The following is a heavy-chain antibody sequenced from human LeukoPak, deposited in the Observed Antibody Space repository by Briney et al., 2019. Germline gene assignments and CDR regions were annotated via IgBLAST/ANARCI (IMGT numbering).Heavy chain of an antibody. CDR1: GYTFTGYY. CDR2: IIPILGIT. J-gene: IGHJ5*02. CDR3: ARDSDYLNWFDP. D-gene: IGHD2/OR15-2a*01. Sequence: ASVKVSCKASGYTFTGYYMHWVRQAPGQGLEWMGRIIPILGITNYAQKFQGRVTITADKSTSTAYMELSSLRSEDTAVYYCARDSDYLNWFDPWGQGTLVTVSS. V-gene: IGHV1-69*04.